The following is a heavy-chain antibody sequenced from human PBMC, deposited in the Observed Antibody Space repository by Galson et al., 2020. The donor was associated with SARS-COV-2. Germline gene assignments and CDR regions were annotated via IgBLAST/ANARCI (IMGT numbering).Heavy chain of an antibody. J-gene: IGHJ4*02. CDR3: ARDHCTGASCFPGSDY. CDR2: IWYGGSNQ. V-gene: IGHV3-33*01. Sequence: GGSLRLSCAASGFTFANYGMHWVRQAPGKGLEWVAVIWYGGSNQYYADSVKGRFTISRDNSKNTLYLQMNSLRAEDTAVYYCARDHCTGASCFPGSDYWGQGTLVTVSS. D-gene: IGHD2-15*01. CDR1: GFTFANYG.